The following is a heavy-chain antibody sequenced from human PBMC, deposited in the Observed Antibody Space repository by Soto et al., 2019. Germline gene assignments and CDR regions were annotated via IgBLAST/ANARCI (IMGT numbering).Heavy chain of an antibody. D-gene: IGHD2-2*01. CDR3: ARQYHLTTYYGLDV. CDR2: IIALFGSP. V-gene: IGHV1-69*01. CDR1: GGTFSSYP. Sequence: QVQLVQSGAEVKKPGSSVKVSCKASGGTFSSYPISWVRQAPGQGLEWMGGIIALFGSPNYAQKFQGRVTITADESTTTANMELSRLRSEDTAVYYCARQYHLTTYYGLDVWGQGTTVTVS. J-gene: IGHJ6*02.